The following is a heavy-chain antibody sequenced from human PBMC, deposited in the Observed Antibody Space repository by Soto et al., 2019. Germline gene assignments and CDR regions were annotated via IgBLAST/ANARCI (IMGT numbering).Heavy chain of an antibody. CDR2: LFYGGTI. J-gene: IGHJ4*02. Sequence: QLQLQESGPGLVKPSETLSLTCAVSGGSISGYYWTWIRQPPGKGLEWVGSLFYGGTIDYNASLKRRLTISVDTSKNQFSLKLRSVTAADTAVYYCVSHRGLAPVYWGQGTLVTASS. V-gene: IGHV4-39*01. D-gene: IGHD3-10*01. CDR3: VSHRGLAPVY. CDR1: GGSISGYY.